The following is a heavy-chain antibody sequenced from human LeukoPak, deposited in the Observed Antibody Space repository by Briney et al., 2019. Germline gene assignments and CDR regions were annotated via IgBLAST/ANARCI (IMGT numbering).Heavy chain of an antibody. CDR2: IYYSGST. J-gene: IGHJ4*02. D-gene: IGHD6-13*01. V-gene: IGHV4-59*01. CDR3: ARVLTSMAAAN. CDR1: GGSISRYY. Sequence: SETLSLTCTVSGGSISRYYWSWIREPPGKGLEWIGYIYYSGSTNYNPSLKSRVTISVDTSKNQFSLKLSSVTAADTAVYYCARVLTSMAAANWGQGTLATVSS.